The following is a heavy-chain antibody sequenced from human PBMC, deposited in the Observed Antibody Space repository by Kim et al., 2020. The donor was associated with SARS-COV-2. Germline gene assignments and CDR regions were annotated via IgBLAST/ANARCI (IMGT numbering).Heavy chain of an antibody. Sequence: GGSLRLSCVASGFTFSSYCMHWVRQAPGKGLVWVSRVNSDGSSTSYADSVKGRFTISRDNARNTLYLQMNSLRAEDMAVYYCASLSTGYAWGNLDYWGQG. CDR3: ASLSTGYAWGNLDY. V-gene: IGHV3-74*01. CDR2: VNSDGSST. J-gene: IGHJ4*02. D-gene: IGHD3-16*01. CDR1: GFTFSSYC.